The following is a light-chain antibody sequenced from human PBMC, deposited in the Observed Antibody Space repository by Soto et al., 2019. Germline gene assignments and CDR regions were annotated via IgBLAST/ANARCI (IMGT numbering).Light chain of an antibody. J-gene: IGKJ3*01. CDR2: AAS. CDR3: QKYNIVPFT. Sequence: DLQMTQSPSSLSASVGDRVTITCRASQGISNYLAWYQQKPGRIPKLLIYAASSLHPGVPSRFSGSGSGTDFTLTISSLQPEDVATYYCQKYNIVPFTFGPGTKVDIK. V-gene: IGKV1-27*01. CDR1: QGISNY.